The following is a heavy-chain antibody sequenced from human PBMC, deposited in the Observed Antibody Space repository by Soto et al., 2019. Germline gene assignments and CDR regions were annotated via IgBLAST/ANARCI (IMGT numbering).Heavy chain of an antibody. D-gene: IGHD3-10*01. V-gene: IGHV4-34*01. CDR1: GGSFSGYY. CDR3: ASEALWFGELRMAFDI. J-gene: IGHJ3*02. CDR2: INHSGST. Sequence: QVQLQQWGAGLLKPSETLSLTCAVYGGSFSGYYWCWIRQPPGKGLEWIGEINHSGSTNYNPSLKSRVTISVDTSKNQFSLKLRSVTAADTAVYYCASEALWFGELRMAFDIWGQGTMVTVSS.